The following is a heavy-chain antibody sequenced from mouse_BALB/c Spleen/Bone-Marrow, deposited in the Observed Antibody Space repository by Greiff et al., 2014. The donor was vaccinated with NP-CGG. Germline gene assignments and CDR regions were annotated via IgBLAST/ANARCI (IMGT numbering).Heavy chain of an antibody. D-gene: IGHD2-10*02. V-gene: IGHV7-3*02. CDR2: IRNKANGYTT. J-gene: IGHJ2*01. Sequence: EVKLMESGGGLVQPRGSLRLSCANSGFTFTDYYMSWVRQPPVKALKWLGFIRNKANGYTTEYSASVKGRLTISRDNSQSILYLQMNTLRAEDSSTYYCARDKYGSFDYWGQGTTLTVSS. CDR1: GFTFTDYY. CDR3: ARDKYGSFDY.